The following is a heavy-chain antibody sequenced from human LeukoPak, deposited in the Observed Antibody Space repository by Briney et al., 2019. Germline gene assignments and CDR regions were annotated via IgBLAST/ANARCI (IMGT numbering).Heavy chain of an antibody. CDR1: GFTFSSYN. CDR3: ANTKQFEY. Sequence: GGSLRLSRAASGFTFSSYNMNWVRQTPGKGLEWVSSITSSSSSICYADSVKGRFTISRDNAKNSLYLQMNSLSAEETAVYYCANTKQFEYWGQGTLVTVSS. CDR2: ITSSSSSI. D-gene: IGHD1-1*01. J-gene: IGHJ4*02. V-gene: IGHV3-21*01.